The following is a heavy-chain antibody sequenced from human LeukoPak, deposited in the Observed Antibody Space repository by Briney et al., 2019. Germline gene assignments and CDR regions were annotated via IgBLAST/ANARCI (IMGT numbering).Heavy chain of an antibody. Sequence: PGGSLRLSCAASGFTFDDYAMHWVRQAPGKGLEWVSGISWNSGSIGYADSVKGRFTISRDNAKNSLYLQMNSLRAEDTAVYYCARGVRGPYDFWSGYRFHFDYWGQGTLVTVSS. CDR3: ARGVRGPYDFWSGYRFHFDY. D-gene: IGHD3-3*01. V-gene: IGHV3-9*01. CDR2: ISWNSGSI. CDR1: GFTFDDYA. J-gene: IGHJ4*02.